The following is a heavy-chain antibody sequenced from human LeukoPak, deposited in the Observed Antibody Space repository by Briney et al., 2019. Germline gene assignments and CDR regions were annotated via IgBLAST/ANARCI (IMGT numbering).Heavy chain of an antibody. CDR2: IWNDGSNK. Sequence: GRSLRLSCAASGFTFSSYGMHWVRQAPGKGLEWVAVIWNDGSNKFYADSVKGRFTISRDNSKNTLYLQMNSLRADDTAVYYCAKDSAESENRGDPFKYWGLETRVTVSA. CDR3: AKDSAESENRGDPFKY. J-gene: IGHJ4*02. V-gene: IGHV3-33*06. CDR1: GFTFSSYG. D-gene: IGHD3-16*01.